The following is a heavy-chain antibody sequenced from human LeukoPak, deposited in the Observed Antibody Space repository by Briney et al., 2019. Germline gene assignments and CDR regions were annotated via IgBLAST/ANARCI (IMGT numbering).Heavy chain of an antibody. CDR3: ARGGTTVVSDY. D-gene: IGHD4-23*01. Sequence: SETLSLTCTVSGGSISSSSYYWGWIRQPPGKGLEWIGSIYYSGSTYYNPSLKSRVTISVDTSKNQFSLKLSSVTAADTAVYYCARGGTTVVSDYWGQGTLVTVSS. V-gene: IGHV4-39*07. CDR1: GGSISSSSYY. CDR2: IYYSGST. J-gene: IGHJ4*02.